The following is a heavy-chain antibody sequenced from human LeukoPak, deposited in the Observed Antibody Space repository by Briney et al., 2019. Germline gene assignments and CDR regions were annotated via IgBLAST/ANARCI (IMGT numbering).Heavy chain of an antibody. V-gene: IGHV4-59*01. J-gene: IGHJ4*02. Sequence: SETLSLTRTVSGGSISSYCWSWIRQPPGEGLEWIGYIYYSGSTNYNPSLKSRVTISVDTSKNQFSLKLSSVTAADTAVYYCASLRPAIAAAIDYWGQGTLVTVSS. D-gene: IGHD6-13*01. CDR3: ASLRPAIAAAIDY. CDR2: IYYSGST. CDR1: GGSISSYC.